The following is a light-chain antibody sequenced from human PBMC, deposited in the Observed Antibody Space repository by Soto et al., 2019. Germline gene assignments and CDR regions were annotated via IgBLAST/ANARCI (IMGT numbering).Light chain of an antibody. CDR2: LAT. CDR3: QQYGSSRT. J-gene: IGKJ1*01. CDR1: RSLLQTNGNTY. Sequence: DIVMTQSPLSLAVTPGEPPSISCRSSRSLLQTNGNTYLDWXXQKPGXXPXXLISLATNRASGVPDRFSGSGSGTDFTLTISRLEPEDFAVDYCQQYGSSRTFGQGTKVDIK. V-gene: IGKV2-28*01.